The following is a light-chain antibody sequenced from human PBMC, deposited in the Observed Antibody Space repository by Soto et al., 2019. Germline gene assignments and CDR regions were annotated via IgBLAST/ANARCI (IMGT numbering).Light chain of an antibody. CDR1: SSDVGGYNY. V-gene: IGLV2-11*01. CDR2: DVS. J-gene: IGLJ2*01. CDR3: CSYAGSYTFDVV. Sequence: QSVLTQPRSVSGSPGQSVTISCTGTSSDVGGYNYVSWYQQHPGKAPKLMIYDVSKRPSGVPDRCSGSKSGNTASLTISGLQAEDEDDYYCCSYAGSYTFDVVFGGGTKLTVL.